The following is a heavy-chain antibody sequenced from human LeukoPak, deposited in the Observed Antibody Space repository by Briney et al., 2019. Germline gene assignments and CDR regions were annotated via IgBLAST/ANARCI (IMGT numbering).Heavy chain of an antibody. CDR1: GYTFTSYG. D-gene: IGHD3-3*01. CDR3: ARASNYDFWEKYYFDY. CDR2: ISAYNGNT. J-gene: IGHJ4*02. Sequence: ASVKVSCKASGYTFTSYGISWVRQAPGQGLGWMGWISAYNGNTNYAQKLQGRVTMSTDTSTSTAYMELRSLRSDDTAVYYCARASNYDFWEKYYFDYWGQGTLVTVSS. V-gene: IGHV1-18*01.